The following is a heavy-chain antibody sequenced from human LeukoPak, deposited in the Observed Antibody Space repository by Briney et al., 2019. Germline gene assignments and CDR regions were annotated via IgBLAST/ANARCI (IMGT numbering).Heavy chain of an antibody. CDR3: AKDAAAGKYYYYYYYMDV. J-gene: IGHJ6*03. D-gene: IGHD6-13*01. Sequence: GGSLRLSCAVSGFTFDDYAMHWVRQAPGKGLEWVSLISWDGGSTYYADSVKGRFTISRDNSKNSLYLQMNSLRAEDTALYYCAKDAAAGKYYYYYYYMDVWGKGTTVTVSS. CDR1: GFTFDDYA. V-gene: IGHV3-43D*04. CDR2: ISWDGGST.